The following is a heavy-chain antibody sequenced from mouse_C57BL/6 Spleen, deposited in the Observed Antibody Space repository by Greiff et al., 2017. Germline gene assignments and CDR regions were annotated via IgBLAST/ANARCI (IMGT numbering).Heavy chain of an antibody. CDR1: GYAFSSYW. D-gene: IGHD1-1*01. V-gene: IGHV1-80*01. CDR2: IYPGDGDT. J-gene: IGHJ4*01. Sequence: VKLVESGAELVKPGASVKISCKASGYAFSSYWMNWVKQRPGKGLEWIGQIYPGDGDTNYNGKFKGKATLTADKSSSTAYMQLSSLTSEDSAVYFCARFGYYGSSYYAMDYWGQGTSVTVSS. CDR3: ARFGYYGSSYYAMDY.